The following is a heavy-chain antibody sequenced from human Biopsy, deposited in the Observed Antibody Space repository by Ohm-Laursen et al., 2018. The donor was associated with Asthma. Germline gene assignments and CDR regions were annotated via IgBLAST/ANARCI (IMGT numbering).Heavy chain of an antibody. CDR1: GGYLTGHY. CDR2: IDQSGYT. CDR3: ARVAITGIRGWFDP. D-gene: IGHD1-20*01. Sequence: GTLSLTCIVYGGYLTGHYWNWIRQPPGKGLEWIGEIDQSGYTNYNPSLKSRVTISADTSKNQFHLNLSSVTAADTAVYFCARVAITGIRGWFDPWGQGTQVTVSS. V-gene: IGHV4-34*01. J-gene: IGHJ5*02.